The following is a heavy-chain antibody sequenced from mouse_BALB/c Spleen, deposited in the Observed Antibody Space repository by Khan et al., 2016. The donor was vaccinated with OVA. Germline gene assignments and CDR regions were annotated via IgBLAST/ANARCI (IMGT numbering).Heavy chain of an antibody. Sequence: QVQLQQPGAELVKAGASVKMSCKASGYTFTSYWMHWVKQRLGQGLEWFAETNPTNGRTYYNEKFKSKATLTVDKSSSNAYMLLSGPTFEDSAVYYGARIKKIVATYFDYWGQGTTLTVSS. D-gene: IGHD1-1*01. CDR3: ARIKKIVATYFDY. V-gene: IGHV1S81*02. J-gene: IGHJ2*01. CDR2: TNPTNGRT. CDR1: GYTFTSYW.